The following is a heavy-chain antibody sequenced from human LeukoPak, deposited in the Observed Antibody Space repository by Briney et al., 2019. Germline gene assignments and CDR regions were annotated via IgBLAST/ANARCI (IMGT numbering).Heavy chain of an antibody. CDR1: GGSISSSNW. Sequence: SGTLSLTCAVSGGSISSSNWWSWVRQPPGKGLEWIGEIYHSGSTDYNPPLKSRLTVSIDKSKNQCSLKLSSVTAPNTPAYFCASKRHVSGSGAFDIWGQGTMVTVST. J-gene: IGHJ3*02. CDR2: IYHSGST. V-gene: IGHV4-4*02. D-gene: IGHD3-10*01. CDR3: ASKRHVSGSGAFDI.